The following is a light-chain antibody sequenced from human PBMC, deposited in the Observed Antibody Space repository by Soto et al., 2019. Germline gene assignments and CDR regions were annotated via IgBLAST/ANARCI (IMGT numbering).Light chain of an antibody. CDR2: EVS. CDR1: NSDVGAYNY. CDR3: KSYTSSRTLV. J-gene: IGLJ1*01. V-gene: IGLV2-14*01. Sequence: QSVLTQPASVSGSPGQSITISCTGTNSDVGAYNYVSWYQQYPGKAPKLIIYEVSNRPSGVSNRFSGSKSGNTASLIIFGLQTDDEANYYCKSYTSSRTLVFGTGTKVTVL.